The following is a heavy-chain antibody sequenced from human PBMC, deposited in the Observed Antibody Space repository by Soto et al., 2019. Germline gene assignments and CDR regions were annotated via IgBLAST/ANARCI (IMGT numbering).Heavy chain of an antibody. D-gene: IGHD3-3*02. CDR1: GYTFTSYY. CDR3: ARDTQYSISWDRMYYYVMDG. CDR2: INPSGGST. Sequence: SVKVSCKASGYTFTSYYMHWVRQAPGQGLEWMGIINPSGGSTSYAQKFQGRVTMTRDTSTSTVYMELSSLRSEDTAVYYCARDTQYSISWDRMYYYVMDGWGQGTKVTVS. V-gene: IGHV1-46*01. J-gene: IGHJ6*02.